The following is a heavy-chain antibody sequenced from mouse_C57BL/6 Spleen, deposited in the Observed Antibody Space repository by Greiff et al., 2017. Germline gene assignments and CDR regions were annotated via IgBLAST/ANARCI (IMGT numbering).Heavy chain of an antibody. CDR1: GYTFTDYN. V-gene: IGHV1-18*01. CDR3: ARSYYSNYPSDVEV. J-gene: IGHJ1*03. D-gene: IGHD2-5*01. Sequence: EVQLQQSGPELVKPGASVKIPCKASGYTFTDYNMDWVKPSHGKSLEWIGDINPNHGGTIYNQKFKGKATLTVDTSSSTAYMELRSLTSEDTAVYYGARSYYSNYPSDVEVWGTGTTVTVSS. CDR2: INPNHGGT.